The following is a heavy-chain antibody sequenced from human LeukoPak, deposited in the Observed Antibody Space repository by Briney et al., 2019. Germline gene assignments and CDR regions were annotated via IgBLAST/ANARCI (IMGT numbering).Heavy chain of an antibody. CDR1: GFTFSSYA. CDR2: ISYDGSNK. CDR3: ARDTDY. J-gene: IGHJ4*02. Sequence: GRSLRLSCAASGFTFSSYAMHWVRQAPGKGLEWVAVISYDGSNKYYADSVKGRFTISRDNSENTLYLQMNSLRAEDTAVYYCARDTDYWGQGTLVTVSS. V-gene: IGHV3-30-3*01.